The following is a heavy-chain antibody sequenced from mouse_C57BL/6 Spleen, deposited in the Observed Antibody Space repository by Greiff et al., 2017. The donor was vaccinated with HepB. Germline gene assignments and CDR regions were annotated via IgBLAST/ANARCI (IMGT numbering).Heavy chain of an antibody. CDR3: ATLYYGSSYELGQDYAMDY. CDR1: GYTFTSYW. CDR2: IDPSDSYT. D-gene: IGHD1-1*01. V-gene: IGHV1-69*01. Sequence: QVQLQQPGAELVMPGASVKLSCKASGYTFTSYWMHWVKQRPGQGLEWIGEIDPSDSYTNYNQKFKGKSTLTVDKSSSTAYMQLSSLTSEDSAVYYCATLYYGSSYELGQDYAMDYWGQGTSVTVSS. J-gene: IGHJ4*01.